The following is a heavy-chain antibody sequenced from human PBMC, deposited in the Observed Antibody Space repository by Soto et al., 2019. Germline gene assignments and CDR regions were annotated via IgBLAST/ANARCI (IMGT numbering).Heavy chain of an antibody. Sequence: SETLSLTCTVSGGSISGGGYYWSWIRQHPGKGLEWIGYIYYSGSTYYNPSLKSRVTISVDTSKNQFSLKLSSVTAADTAVYYCARGYSSGYYPLPDAFDIWGQGTMVTVSS. CDR1: GGSISGGGYY. J-gene: IGHJ3*02. CDR3: ARGYSSGYYPLPDAFDI. V-gene: IGHV4-31*03. D-gene: IGHD3-22*01. CDR2: IYYSGST.